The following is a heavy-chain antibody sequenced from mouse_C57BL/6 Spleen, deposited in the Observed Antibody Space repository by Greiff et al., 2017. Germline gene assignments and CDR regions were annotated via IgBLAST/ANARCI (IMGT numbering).Heavy chain of an antibody. D-gene: IGHD4-1*01. CDR2: INPNYGTT. Sequence: VQLQQSGPELVKPGASVKISCKASGYSFTDYNMNWVQQSYGKSLEWIGVINPNYGTTSYNQKFKGKATLTVDQSSSTAYMQLNSLTSEDSAVYYCARSELGLFYAMDYWGQGTSVTVSS. CDR3: ARSELGLFYAMDY. V-gene: IGHV1-39*01. J-gene: IGHJ4*01. CDR1: GYSFTDYN.